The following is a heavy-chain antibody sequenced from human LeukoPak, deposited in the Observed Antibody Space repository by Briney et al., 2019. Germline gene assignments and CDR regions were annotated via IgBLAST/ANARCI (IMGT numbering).Heavy chain of an antibody. V-gene: IGHV4-59*01. Sequence: SETLSLTCAVYGGPFNDYYWNWLRQPPGKGLEWIGYIYYSGSTNYNPSLKSRVTISVDTSKNQFSLKLSSVTAADTAVYYCARIYYYGSGSYSDYYYYMDVWGKGTTVTISS. CDR3: ARIYYYGSGSYSDYYYYMDV. CDR2: IYYSGST. D-gene: IGHD3-10*01. CDR1: GGPFNDYY. J-gene: IGHJ6*03.